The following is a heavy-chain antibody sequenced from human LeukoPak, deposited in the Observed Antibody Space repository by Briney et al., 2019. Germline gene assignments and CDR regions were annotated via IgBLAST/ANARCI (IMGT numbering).Heavy chain of an antibody. CDR1: GFTFSSYG. CDR3: ARDLTPLIQLWPRSVDYNYGMDV. CDR2: ILSDGSKE. J-gene: IGHJ6*02. Sequence: PGGSLRLSCAASGFTFSSYGMHWVRQAPGKGLEWVAVILSDGSKEFYTDSVKGRFTISRDNSKNTLYLQMNSLGAEDTAVYYCARDLTPLIQLWPRSVDYNYGMDVWGQGTTVTVSS. V-gene: IGHV3-33*01. D-gene: IGHD5-24*01.